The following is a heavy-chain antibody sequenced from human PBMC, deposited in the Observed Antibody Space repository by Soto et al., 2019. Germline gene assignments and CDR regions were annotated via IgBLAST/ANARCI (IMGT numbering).Heavy chain of an antibody. V-gene: IGHV1-2*02. Sequence: QVQLVQSGAEVKKPGASVKVSCKTSGYTFAAYYIHWIRQAPGQGLEWMGWINPTSGGTVYAQNFQDRVTMTRATSISTAYMGLRRLNSDDTAVYYCARDPDYGDYWGYFFDSWGQGTPVTVSS. J-gene: IGHJ4*02. CDR1: GYTFAAYY. D-gene: IGHD4-17*01. CDR3: ARDPDYGDYWGYFFDS. CDR2: INPTSGGT.